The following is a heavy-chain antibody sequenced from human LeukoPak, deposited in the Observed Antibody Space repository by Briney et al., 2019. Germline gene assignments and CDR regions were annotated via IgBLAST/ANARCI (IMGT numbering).Heavy chain of an antibody. CDR2: IYSGGST. D-gene: IGHD1-26*01. Sequence: GSLRLSCAASGFTVSSNYMSWVRQAPGKGLEWVSVIYSGGSTYYADSVKGRFTISRDNSKNTLYLQMNSLRAEDTAVYYCAKDYGGSYSSSFDYWGQGTLVTVSS. CDR3: AKDYGGSYSSSFDY. V-gene: IGHV3-66*02. J-gene: IGHJ4*02. CDR1: GFTVSSNY.